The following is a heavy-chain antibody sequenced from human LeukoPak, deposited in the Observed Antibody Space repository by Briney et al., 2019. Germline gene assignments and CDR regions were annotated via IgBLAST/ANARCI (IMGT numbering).Heavy chain of an antibody. Sequence: ASVKVSCKASGGTFSSYAISWVRQAPGQGIEWMGGIIPIFGTAKYAQNFQGRVSISADRSTSTAYMELSSLRSEDTAVYYCARLYTHYDSSGYYYEDYWGQGTLVTVSS. CDR1: GGTFSSYA. J-gene: IGHJ4*02. CDR3: ARLYTHYDSSGYYYEDY. CDR2: IIPIFGTA. D-gene: IGHD3-22*01. V-gene: IGHV1-69*06.